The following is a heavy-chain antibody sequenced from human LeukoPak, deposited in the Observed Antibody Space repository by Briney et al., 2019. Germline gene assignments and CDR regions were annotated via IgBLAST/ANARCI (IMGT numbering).Heavy chain of an antibody. CDR2: VYYTGST. J-gene: IGHJ3*02. D-gene: IGHD5-18*01. CDR3: ARRSGYSYGFGAFDI. CDR1: GGYISSYY. Sequence: PSETLSLTCTVSGGYISSYYWSWIRQPPGEGLEWIGYVYYTGSTNYNPSLKSRVSISVDTSKNQFSLNLSSVTAADTAVYYCARRSGYSYGFGAFDIWGQGTMVTVSS. V-gene: IGHV4-59*08.